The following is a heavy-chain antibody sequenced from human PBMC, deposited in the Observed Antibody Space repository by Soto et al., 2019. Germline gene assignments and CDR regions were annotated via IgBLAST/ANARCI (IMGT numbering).Heavy chain of an antibody. CDR1: GGSISSSSCY. V-gene: IGHV4-39*01. D-gene: IGHD6-19*01. CDR2: IYYSGST. CDR3: ARRLAVADSRYFDY. Sequence: PSETLSVTCTVSGGSISSSSCYWGWIRQPPGKGLEWIGSIYYSGSTYYNPSLKSRVTISVDTSKNQFSLKLSSVTAADTAVYYCARRLAVADSRYFDYWGQGTLVTVSS. J-gene: IGHJ4*02.